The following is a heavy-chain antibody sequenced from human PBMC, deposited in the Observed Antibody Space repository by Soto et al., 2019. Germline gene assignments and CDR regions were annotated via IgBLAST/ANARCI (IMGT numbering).Heavy chain of an antibody. CDR1: GGSISSYY. J-gene: IGHJ6*02. D-gene: IGHD1-1*01. CDR3: ARVSTRWWNDVYYGMDV. V-gene: IGHV4-59*01. Sequence: PSETLSLTCTVSGGSISSYYWSWIRQPPGKGLEWIGYIYYSGSTNYNPSLKSRVTISVDTSKNQFSLKLSSVTAADTAVYYCARVSTRWWNDVYYGMDVWGQGTTVTVSS. CDR2: IYYSGST.